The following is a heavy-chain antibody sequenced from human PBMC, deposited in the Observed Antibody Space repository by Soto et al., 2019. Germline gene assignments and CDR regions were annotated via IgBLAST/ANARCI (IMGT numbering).Heavy chain of an antibody. CDR2: ISFDASRK. Sequence: GSLRLGGATSGFNVRNFGMHWVRQGPGKGLEWVTFISFDASRKYYPDSLKGRFTVSRDNSNNTLFLQMNSLNVEDTAIYFCVRDFVGPGLDYWGQGTLVTVSS. CDR1: GFNVRNFG. J-gene: IGHJ4*02. V-gene: IGHV3-33*05. D-gene: IGHD1-26*01. CDR3: VRDFVGPGLDY.